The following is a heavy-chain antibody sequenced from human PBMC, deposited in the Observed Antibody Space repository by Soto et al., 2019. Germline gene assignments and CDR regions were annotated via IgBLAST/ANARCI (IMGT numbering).Heavy chain of an antibody. D-gene: IGHD2-2*01. CDR1: GFTFSSYW. Sequence: GGSLSLSCSASGFTFSSYWIHWVRQAPGTGLVWVSRINSDGSNTNFAESVRGRFTISRDNAKNTLYLQMNSLRAEDTAVYYCARAYCDSTRCYGFPDYWGQGTLVTVSS. V-gene: IGHV3-74*01. CDR3: ARAYCDSTRCYGFPDY. CDR2: INSDGSNT. J-gene: IGHJ4*02.